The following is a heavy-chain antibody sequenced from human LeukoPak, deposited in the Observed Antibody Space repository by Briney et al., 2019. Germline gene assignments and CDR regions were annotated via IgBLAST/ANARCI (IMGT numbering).Heavy chain of an antibody. D-gene: IGHD1-14*01. Sequence: PGGSLRLSCVASGVALGSNYMSWVRQAPGKGLEWVSLIYSGGAIRYADSVKGRFTISRDSSKNTLFLQMNDLTVEDTARYYCARRPGNWGQGILVTVSS. J-gene: IGHJ4*02. CDR3: ARRPGN. CDR1: GVALGSNY. V-gene: IGHV3-53*01. CDR2: IYSGGAI.